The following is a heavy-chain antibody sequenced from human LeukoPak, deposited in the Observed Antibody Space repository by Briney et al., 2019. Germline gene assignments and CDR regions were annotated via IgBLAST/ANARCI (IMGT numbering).Heavy chain of an antibody. V-gene: IGHV3-64*01. CDR3: ARSLGAESYLDF. Sequence: GGSLRLSCAASGFTFSNYAMHWVRQAPGKGLEYLSAINGNGGSTYYATSVKGKFTITRDNSKNTLYLQMDSLSAEDMAVFYCARSLGAESYLDFWGQGTLVTVSS. CDR2: INGNGGST. CDR1: GFTFSNYA. J-gene: IGHJ4*02. D-gene: IGHD3-10*02.